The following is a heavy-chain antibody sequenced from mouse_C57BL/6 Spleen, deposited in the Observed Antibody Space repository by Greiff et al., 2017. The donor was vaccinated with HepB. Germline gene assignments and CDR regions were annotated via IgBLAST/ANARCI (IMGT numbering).Heavy chain of an antibody. Sequence: EVQLQQSGPGLVKPSQSLSLTCSVTGYSITSGYYWNWIRQFPGNKLEWMGYISYDGSNNYNPSLKNRISITRDTSKNQFFLKLNSVTTEDTATYYCARARGSSPNWYFDVWGTGTTVTVSS. D-gene: IGHD1-1*01. CDR2: ISYDGSN. CDR1: GYSITSGYY. V-gene: IGHV3-6*01. J-gene: IGHJ1*03. CDR3: ARARGSSPNWYFDV.